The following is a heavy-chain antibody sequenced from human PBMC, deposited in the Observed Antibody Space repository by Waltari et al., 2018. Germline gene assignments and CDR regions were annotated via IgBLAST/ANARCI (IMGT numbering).Heavy chain of an antibody. CDR3: AGDRIAAADNNWFDP. Sequence: QVQLQESGPGLVKPSETLSLTCTVSGGSISSHYWSWIRQPPGKGLEWIGYIYYSGSTTTTPSPRVGSTISVDTSKNHFSLRRGSVTAANTAGYYWAGDRIAAADNNWFDPGGQETLVTVSS. CDR2: IYYSGST. V-gene: IGHV4-59*11. CDR1: GGSISSHY. D-gene: IGHD6-25*01. J-gene: IGHJ5*02.